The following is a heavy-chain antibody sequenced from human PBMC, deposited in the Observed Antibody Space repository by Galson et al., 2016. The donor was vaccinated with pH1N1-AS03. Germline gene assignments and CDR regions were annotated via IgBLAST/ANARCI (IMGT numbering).Heavy chain of an antibody. CDR2: IFWDGET. D-gene: IGHD2-8*01. V-gene: IGHV2-5*02. CDR1: GFSLSTGGVH. Sequence: PALVKPTQTLTLTCTFSGFSLSTGGVHVAWIRLPPGKALEWLALIFWDGETRHRPSLRSRLTITKDTSKNQVVLTLTNMDPVDTATYYCARSTHVNEGLDFWGQGTLVTVSS. J-gene: IGHJ4*02. CDR3: ARSTHVNEGLDF.